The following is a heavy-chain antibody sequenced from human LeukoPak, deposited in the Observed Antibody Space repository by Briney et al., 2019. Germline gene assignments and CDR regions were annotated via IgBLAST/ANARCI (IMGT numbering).Heavy chain of an antibody. J-gene: IGHJ3*02. CDR2: ISTYNGNT. V-gene: IGHV1-18*01. D-gene: IGHD2-2*01. CDR3: ARPTERFCSSARCYRGAFDI. Sequence: GASMKVSCKASGYTFTTYGISWVRQAPGQGLEWMGWISTYNGNTNHAQEFQGRVTMTTDTSTTTAYMELRSLKSDDTAVYYCARPTERFCSSARCYRGAFDIWGQGTMVTVSS. CDR1: GYTFTTYG.